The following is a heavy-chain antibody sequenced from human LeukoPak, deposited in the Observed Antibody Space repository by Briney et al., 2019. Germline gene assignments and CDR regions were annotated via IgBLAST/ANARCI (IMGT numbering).Heavy chain of an antibody. Sequence: GGSLRLSCAASGFTFSSYAMHWVRQAPGKGLEWVAVISYDGSNKYYADSVKGRFTISRDNSKNTLYLQMNSLRAEDTAVYYCASESCGGDCYSYYFDYWGQGTLVTVSS. D-gene: IGHD2-21*02. CDR2: ISYDGSNK. V-gene: IGHV3-30-3*01. CDR3: ASESCGGDCYSYYFDY. CDR1: GFTFSSYA. J-gene: IGHJ4*02.